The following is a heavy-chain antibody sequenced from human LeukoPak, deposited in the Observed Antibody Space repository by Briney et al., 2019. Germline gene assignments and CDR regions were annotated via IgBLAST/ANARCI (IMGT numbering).Heavy chain of an antibody. J-gene: IGHJ5*02. Sequence: SVKVSCKASGGTFSSYTISWVRQAPGQGLEWMGRIIPILGIANYAQKFQGRVTITADKSTSTAYMELSSLRSEDTAVYCCARGPIFGVAPNWFDPWGQGTLVTVSS. V-gene: IGHV1-69*02. CDR3: ARGPIFGVAPNWFDP. D-gene: IGHD3-3*01. CDR2: IIPILGIA. CDR1: GGTFSSYT.